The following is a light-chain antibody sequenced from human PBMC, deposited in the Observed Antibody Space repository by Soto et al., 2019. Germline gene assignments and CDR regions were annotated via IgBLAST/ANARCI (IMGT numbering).Light chain of an antibody. CDR1: QSVLYSSNNKNY. CDR2: WAS. CDR3: QQYYSTHRT. Sequence: DIVMNQSPDSLAVSLGERATINCKSSQSVLYSSNNKNYLAWYQQKPGQPPKLLIYWASTRESGVPDRFSGSGAGTDFTLTISSLQAEDVVVYYCQQYYSTHRTFGQGTKLEIK. V-gene: IGKV4-1*01. J-gene: IGKJ2*01.